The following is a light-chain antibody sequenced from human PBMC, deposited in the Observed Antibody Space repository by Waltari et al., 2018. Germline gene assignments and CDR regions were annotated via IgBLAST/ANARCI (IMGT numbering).Light chain of an antibody. V-gene: IGKV1-39*01. Sequence: DIQMTQSPSSLSASIGDRVTITCRASQSITTYLNWYQQKPGKAPTLLSYAASSLQSGVPSRFSGSGSGTDFTLTISSLQPEDFATYSCQESYKTPPTFGGGTKVEIK. CDR2: AAS. CDR1: QSITTY. J-gene: IGKJ4*01. CDR3: QESYKTPPT.